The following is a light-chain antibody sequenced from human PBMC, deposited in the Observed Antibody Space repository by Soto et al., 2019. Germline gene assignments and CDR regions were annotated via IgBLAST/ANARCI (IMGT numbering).Light chain of an antibody. CDR1: QSVSSSY. Sequence: EIGLTKAPCNLSISRAGCVPRSCRACQSVSSSYLAWYQQKPGQAPRPLLYGASSTATGIPDRFSGSGSGTDFTLTISRLEPEDFAVHYCQRYGSSPPGFTFGPGAKVDI. CDR2: GAS. CDR3: QRYGSSPPGFT. J-gene: IGKJ3*01. V-gene: IGKV3-20*01.